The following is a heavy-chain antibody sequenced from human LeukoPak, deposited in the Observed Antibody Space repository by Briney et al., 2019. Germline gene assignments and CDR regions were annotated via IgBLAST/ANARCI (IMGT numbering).Heavy chain of an antibody. CDR2: INHSGST. V-gene: IGHV4-34*01. CDR1: GGSFSGYY. Sequence: SETLSLTCAVYGGSFSGYYWSWIRQPPGKGVEWIGEINHSGSTNYNPSLKSRVTISVDTSKNQFSLKLSSVTAADTAVYYCARGAPITMIIGTHAFDIWGQGTMVTVSS. CDR3: ARGAPITMIIGTHAFDI. J-gene: IGHJ3*02. D-gene: IGHD3-22*01.